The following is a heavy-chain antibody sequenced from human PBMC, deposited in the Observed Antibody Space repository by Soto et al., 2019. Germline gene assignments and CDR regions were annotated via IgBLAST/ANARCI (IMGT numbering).Heavy chain of an antibody. CDR2: MFYSGAT. V-gene: IGHV4-39*01. Sequence: ESLSLTCTVSGGSISDISYCWGWIRQPPGKGLQWIGCMFYSGATYYNPSLKNRVTLSVDTSNNEFSLKLVSVTAPDTAVYYCARHKSGSDWLDPWGQGTLVTVSS. CDR3: ARHKSGSDWLDP. CDR1: GGSISDISYC. J-gene: IGHJ5*02. D-gene: IGHD2-15*01.